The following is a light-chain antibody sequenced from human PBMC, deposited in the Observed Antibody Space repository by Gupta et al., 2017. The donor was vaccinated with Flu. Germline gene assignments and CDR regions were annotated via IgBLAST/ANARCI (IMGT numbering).Light chain of an antibody. CDR2: DVS. Sequence: QSALTQPRSVSGSPGQSVTIICTGTSSDVGGYSSVSWYQQYPDKAPKLMVFDVSERPSGVPDRFSGSKSGNTASLTISGLQAEDEADYYGCSRAGRNTWVFGGGTRLTVL. V-gene: IGLV2-11*01. CDR1: SSDVGGYSS. J-gene: IGLJ3*02. CDR3: CSRAGRNTWV.